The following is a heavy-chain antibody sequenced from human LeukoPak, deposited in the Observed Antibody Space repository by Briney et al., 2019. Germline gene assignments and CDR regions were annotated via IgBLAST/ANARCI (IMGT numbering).Heavy chain of an antibody. CDR3: ARDNEDCSSTSCYAGPVLDY. V-gene: IGHV1-69*13. J-gene: IGHJ4*02. CDR1: GGAFSSYA. Sequence: ASVKVSCKAPGGAFSSYAISWVRQAPGQGLEWMGGIIPIFGTANYAQKFQGRVTITADESTSTAYMELSSLRSEDTAVYYCARDNEDCSSTSCYAGPVLDYWGQGTLVTVSS. CDR2: IIPIFGTA. D-gene: IGHD2-2*01.